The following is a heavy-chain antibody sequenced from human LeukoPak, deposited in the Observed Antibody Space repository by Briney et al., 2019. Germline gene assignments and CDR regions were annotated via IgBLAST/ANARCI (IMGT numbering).Heavy chain of an antibody. V-gene: IGHV1-2*02. Sequence: ASVKVSCKASGYTFTDRYIHWVRQAPGQGLEWMGWVNPSDNGVNYAQKFQGRVAMTRDTSITTAYLEVTRLTSDDTAVYYCTTNAAALDYWGQGTLVTVSS. D-gene: IGHD6-13*01. CDR3: TTNAAALDY. J-gene: IGHJ4*02. CDR1: GYTFTDRY. CDR2: VNPSDNGV.